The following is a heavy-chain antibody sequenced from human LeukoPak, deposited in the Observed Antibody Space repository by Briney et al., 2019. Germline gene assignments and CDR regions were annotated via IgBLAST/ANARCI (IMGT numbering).Heavy chain of an antibody. CDR3: ARVGEGHFDY. D-gene: IGHD1-26*01. J-gene: IGHJ4*02. V-gene: IGHV4-39*07. CDR2: IYYSGST. Sequence: SETLSLTCTVSGGSISSSSYYWGWIRQPPGKGLEWIGSIYYSGSTYYNPSLKSRVTISVDTSKNQFSLKLSSVTAADTAVYYCARVGEGHFDYWGQGTLVTVSS. CDR1: GGSISSSSYY.